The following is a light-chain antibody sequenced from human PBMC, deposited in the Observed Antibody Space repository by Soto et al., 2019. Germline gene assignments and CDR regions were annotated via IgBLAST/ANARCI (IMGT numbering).Light chain of an antibody. CDR2: ASS. CDR1: QGISSF. CDR3: QQLNSYPNS. J-gene: IGKJ4*01. V-gene: IGKV1-9*01. Sequence: DIQLTQSPSFLSASVGDRVTITCRASQGISSFLAWYQQKPGKAPKLLIYASSTLQSGVPSRFSGSGSGTEFTLTVSSLQPEDFATYFCQQLNSYPNSFGGGTKVEI.